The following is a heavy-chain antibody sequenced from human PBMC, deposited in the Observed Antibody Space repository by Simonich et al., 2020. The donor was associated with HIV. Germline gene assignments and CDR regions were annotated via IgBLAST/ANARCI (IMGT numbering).Heavy chain of an antibody. J-gene: IGHJ6*03. CDR3: ARLGYSVYLYYYYYYMDF. CDR2: IYPGDSDT. Sequence: QSTGEGLEWMGIIYPGDSDTRYSPSFQGQVTISADKSISTAYLQWSSLKASDTAMYYCARLGYSVYLYYYYYYMDFWGKGTTVTVSS. D-gene: IGHD5-12*01. V-gene: IGHV5-51*01.